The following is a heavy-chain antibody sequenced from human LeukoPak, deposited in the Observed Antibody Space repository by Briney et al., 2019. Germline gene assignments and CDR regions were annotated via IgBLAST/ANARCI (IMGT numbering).Heavy chain of an antibody. CDR3: ARRSGGDY. Sequence: GGSLRLSCAASGFTFSNYAMTWVRQSPGKGLEWVSTISGSGGDTYYADSVKGRFTMSRDNSKNTLDLQMSSLRAEDTAVYYCARRSGGDYWGQGTLVTVSS. CDR1: GFTFSNYA. V-gene: IGHV3-23*01. CDR2: ISGSGGDT. D-gene: IGHD3-10*01. J-gene: IGHJ4*02.